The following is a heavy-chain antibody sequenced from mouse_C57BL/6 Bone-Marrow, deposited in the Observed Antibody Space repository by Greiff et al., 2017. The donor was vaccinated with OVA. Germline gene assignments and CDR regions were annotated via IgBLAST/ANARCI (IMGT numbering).Heavy chain of an antibody. V-gene: IGHV1-81*01. CDR2: IYPRSGNT. CDR3: ARVSYYDNDIDY. D-gene: IGHD2-4*01. CDR1: GYTFTSYG. J-gene: IGHJ2*01. Sequence: VQLQQPGAELARPGASVKLSCKASGYTFTSYGISWVKQRTGQGLEWIGEIYPRSGNTYYNEKFKGKATLTADKSSSTAYMELRSLTSEDSAVYFCARVSYYDNDIDYWGQGTALAVSA.